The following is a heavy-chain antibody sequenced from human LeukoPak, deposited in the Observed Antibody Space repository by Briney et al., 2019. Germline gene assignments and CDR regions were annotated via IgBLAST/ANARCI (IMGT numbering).Heavy chain of an antibody. V-gene: IGHV4-30-4*01. D-gene: IGHD4-11*01. J-gene: IGHJ5*02. CDR3: ARDDSTGFDP. CDR1: GGSISSGDYY. Sequence: SETLSLTCTVSGGSISSGDYYWSWIRQPPGKGLEWIGYIYYSGSTYYNPFLKSRVTISVDTSKNQFSLKLSSVTAADTAVYYCARDDSTGFDPWGQGTLVTVSS. CDR2: IYYSGST.